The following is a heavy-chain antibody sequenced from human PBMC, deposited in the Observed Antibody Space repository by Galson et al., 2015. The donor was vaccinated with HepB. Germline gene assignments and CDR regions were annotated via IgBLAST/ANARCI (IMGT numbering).Heavy chain of an antibody. CDR2: IYSGGST. Sequence: SLRLSCAASGFTVSSNYMSWVRQAPGKGLEWVSVIYSGGSTYYADAVKGRFTVSRDISKNTLYLQMNSLRAEDTAVYYCARDRDPPYYYGMDVWGQGTTVTVSS. J-gene: IGHJ6*02. CDR1: GFTVSSNY. V-gene: IGHV3-53*01. CDR3: ARDRDPPYYYGMDV. D-gene: IGHD3-10*01.